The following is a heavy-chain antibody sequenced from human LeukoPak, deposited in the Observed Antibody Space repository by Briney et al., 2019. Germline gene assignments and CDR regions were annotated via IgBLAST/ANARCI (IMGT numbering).Heavy chain of an antibody. CDR3: ARGQPWLPY. Sequence: ASVKVSCKASGYTFTSYGISWVRQAPGQGLEWMGWINTNTENPTYAQGFTGRFVFSLDTSVSTAYLQISSLEADDTAVYYCARGQPWLPYWGQGSLVTVSS. CDR1: GYTFTSYG. J-gene: IGHJ4*02. D-gene: IGHD5-24*01. CDR2: INTNTENP. V-gene: IGHV7-4-1*02.